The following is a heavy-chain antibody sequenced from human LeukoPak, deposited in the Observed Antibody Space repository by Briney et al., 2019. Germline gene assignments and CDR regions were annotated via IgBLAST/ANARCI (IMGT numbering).Heavy chain of an antibody. CDR1: GFTFSSYW. CDR2: IKQDGSER. J-gene: IGHJ4*02. Sequence: GGSLRLSCAASGFTFSSYWTTWVRQAPGKGLEWVANIKQDGSERNYVDSVKGRFTISRDNAKNSLYLQMNTLRDEDTAVYYCATGAGCGYWGQGTLVTVSS. D-gene: IGHD6-19*01. CDR3: ATGAGCGY. V-gene: IGHV3-7*03.